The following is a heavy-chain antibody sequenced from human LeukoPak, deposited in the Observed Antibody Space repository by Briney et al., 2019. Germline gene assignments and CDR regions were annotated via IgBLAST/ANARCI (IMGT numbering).Heavy chain of an antibody. J-gene: IGHJ4*02. V-gene: IGHV4-4*07. Sequence: PSETLSLTCTVFGGSISSYYWSWIRQPAGKGLEWIGRIYTSGSTNYNPSLKSRVTMSVDTSKNQFSLKLSSVTAADTAVYYCARTGELELEGDYFDYWGQGTLVTVSS. D-gene: IGHD1-7*01. CDR1: GGSISSYY. CDR3: ARTGELELEGDYFDY. CDR2: IYTSGST.